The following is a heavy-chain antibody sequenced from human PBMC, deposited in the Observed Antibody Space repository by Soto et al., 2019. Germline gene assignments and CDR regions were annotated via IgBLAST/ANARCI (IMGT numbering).Heavy chain of an antibody. CDR2: ITYEGSQI. J-gene: IGHJ6*02. CDR1: GFTFPRFG. D-gene: IGHD7-27*01. V-gene: IGHV3-30*18. CDR3: AKGRGEMNWANYYGLDV. Sequence: QVQLVESGGGVVQPGRSLRLSCAASGFTFPRFGMHWVRQAPGKGLEWVALITYEGSQIYYADAVKGRFTISRDNGDNTLSLQMDNLRTEATATYFCAKGRGEMNWANYYGLDVWGQGTTVNVSS.